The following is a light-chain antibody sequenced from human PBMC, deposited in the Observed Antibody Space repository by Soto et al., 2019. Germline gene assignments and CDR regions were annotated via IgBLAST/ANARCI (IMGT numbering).Light chain of an antibody. CDR2: GNN. V-gene: IGLV1-40*01. Sequence: QSVLTQPPSVSGAPGQRVTISCTGSSSNIGAGYDVHWYQQLPGTAPKLLIYGNNNRPSGVPDRLSGSKSATSDSLAITGLQAEDEADYYCQSYDSSLSGWVFGGGTKLTVL. J-gene: IGLJ3*02. CDR3: QSYDSSLSGWV. CDR1: SSNIGAGYD.